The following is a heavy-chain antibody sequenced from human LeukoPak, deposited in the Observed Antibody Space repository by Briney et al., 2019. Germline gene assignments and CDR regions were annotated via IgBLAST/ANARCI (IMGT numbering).Heavy chain of an antibody. D-gene: IGHD7-27*01. Sequence: GGSLRLSCAASGFTFSSYAMSWVRQAPGKGLEWVSLISGGGGNTYYADSVKGRFTISRDNSKNTLYLQMNSLRAEDTAVYYCAKLGIYHLYYFEYWGQGTLVTVSS. J-gene: IGHJ4*02. V-gene: IGHV3-23*01. CDR3: AKLGIYHLYYFEY. CDR1: GFTFSSYA. CDR2: ISGGGGNT.